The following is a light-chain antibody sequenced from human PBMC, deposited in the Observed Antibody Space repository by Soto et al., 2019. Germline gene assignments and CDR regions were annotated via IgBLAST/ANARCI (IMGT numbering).Light chain of an antibody. CDR1: QSVSSNY. CDR3: RQYGSSLSIT. Sequence: EIVLTQSPGTLSLSPGERATLSCRASQSVSSNYLAWYQQKPGQAPRLLIYRASSRATGIPDRFSGSGSGTAFTLTISRLEPEDFAVYYCRQYGSSLSITFGQGRRLEI. CDR2: RAS. V-gene: IGKV3-20*01. J-gene: IGKJ5*01.